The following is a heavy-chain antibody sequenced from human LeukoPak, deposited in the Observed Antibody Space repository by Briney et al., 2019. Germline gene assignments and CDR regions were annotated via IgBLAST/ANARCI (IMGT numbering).Heavy chain of an antibody. Sequence: PGGSLRLSCAASGFTFSSYSMNWVRQAPGKGLEWVSVIYSGGSTYYADSVKGRFTISRDNSKNTLYLQMNSLRAEDTAVYYCARGPYGDYVAYFDYWGQGTLVTVSS. J-gene: IGHJ4*02. CDR1: GFTFSSYS. CDR3: ARGPYGDYVAYFDY. D-gene: IGHD4-17*01. CDR2: IYSGGST. V-gene: IGHV3-66*01.